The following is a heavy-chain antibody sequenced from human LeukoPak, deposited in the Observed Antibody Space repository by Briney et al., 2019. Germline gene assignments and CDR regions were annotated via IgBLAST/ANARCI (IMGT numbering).Heavy chain of an antibody. CDR2: INPNSGGT. D-gene: IGHD2-15*01. CDR1: GYTFTGYY. Sequence: ASVTVSCKASGYTFTGYYMHWVRQAPGQGLEWMGWINPNSGGTNYAQKFQGRVTMTRDTSISAAYMELSRLRSDDTAVYYCARTRYCSGGSCYSWFDPWGQGTLVTVSS. CDR3: ARTRYCSGGSCYSWFDP. J-gene: IGHJ5*02. V-gene: IGHV1-2*02.